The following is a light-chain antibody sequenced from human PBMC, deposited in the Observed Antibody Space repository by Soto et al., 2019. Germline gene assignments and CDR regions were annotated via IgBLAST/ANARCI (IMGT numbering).Light chain of an antibody. Sequence: QSALTQAPSVSEAPSQRVTISCSGSSSNIGNNAVNWYQQLPGKAPKLLIYYDDILPSGVSDRFSGSKSGTSASLAISGLQSEDEADYYCAAWDDRLNGVVFGGGTKVTVL. CDR1: SSNIGNNA. CDR3: AAWDDRLNGVV. V-gene: IGLV1-36*01. J-gene: IGLJ2*01. CDR2: YDD.